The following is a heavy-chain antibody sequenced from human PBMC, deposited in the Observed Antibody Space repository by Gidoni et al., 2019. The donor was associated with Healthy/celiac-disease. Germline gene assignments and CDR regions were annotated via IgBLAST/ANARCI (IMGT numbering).Heavy chain of an antibody. Sequence: EVQLVQSGAEVQKPGESLKLSCKGYGYSFTSYWIGWVRQMPGKGMEWMGIIYPGDSDTRYSPSFQGQVTISADKSISTAYLQWSSLKASDTAMYYCARSGRYGSGPSGMDVWGQGTTVTVSS. J-gene: IGHJ6*02. V-gene: IGHV5-51*01. CDR1: GYSFTSYW. D-gene: IGHD3-10*01. CDR3: ARSGRYGSGPSGMDV. CDR2: IYPGDSDT.